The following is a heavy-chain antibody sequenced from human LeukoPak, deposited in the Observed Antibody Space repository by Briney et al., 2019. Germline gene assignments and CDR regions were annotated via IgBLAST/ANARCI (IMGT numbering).Heavy chain of an antibody. J-gene: IGHJ6*02. CDR2: IFSGGRS. V-gene: IGHV3-53*01. D-gene: IGHD4-17*01. Sequence: GGSLRLSCAASGFTVCSNYMSWVRQATGKGLEWVSVIFSGGRSYYADSVKGRFTISRDNSKNTLYLQMNSLRAEDTAVYYCARDDYGDGYYYGMDVWGQGTTVTVSS. CDR3: ARDDYGDGYYYGMDV. CDR1: GFTVCSNY.